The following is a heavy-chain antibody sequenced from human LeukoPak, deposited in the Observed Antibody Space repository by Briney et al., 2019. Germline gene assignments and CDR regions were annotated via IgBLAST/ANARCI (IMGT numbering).Heavy chain of an antibody. Sequence: PGGSLRLSCAASGFTFSGYAMSWVRQAPGKGLEWVSAISGSGGSTYYADSVKGRFTISRDNSKNTLYLQMNSLRAEDTAVYYCAKVSGYSYGWLDYWGQGTLVTVSS. J-gene: IGHJ4*02. CDR2: ISGSGGST. D-gene: IGHD5-18*01. CDR3: AKVSGYSYGWLDY. V-gene: IGHV3-23*01. CDR1: GFTFSGYA.